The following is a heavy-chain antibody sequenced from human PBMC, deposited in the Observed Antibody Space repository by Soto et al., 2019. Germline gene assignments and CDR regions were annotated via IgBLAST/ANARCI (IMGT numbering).Heavy chain of an antibody. CDR3: ARAIGWFGELLGGYYFDY. V-gene: IGHV4-30-2*01. J-gene: IGHJ4*02. Sequence: QLQLQESGSGLVKPSQTLSLTCAVSGGSISSGGYSWSWIRQPPGKGLEWIGYMYHSGSTYYNPAPTSRVTISVDRSKNPFSLKLSAVTAADTAVYYCARAIGWFGELLGGYYFDYWGQGTLVTVS. D-gene: IGHD3-10*01. CDR1: GGSISSGGYS. CDR2: MYHSGST.